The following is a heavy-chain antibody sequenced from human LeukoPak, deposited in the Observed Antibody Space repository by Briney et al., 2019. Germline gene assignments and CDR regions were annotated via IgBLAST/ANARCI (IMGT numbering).Heavy chain of an antibody. J-gene: IGHJ4*02. CDR2: ISAYNGNT. Sequence: ASVKVSCKASGYTFTSYSISWVRQAPGQGLEWMGWISAYNGNTNYAQKLQGRVTMTTDTSTSTAYMELRSLRSDDTAVYYCARTLDYYDSSGNLDYWGQGTLVTVFS. D-gene: IGHD3-22*01. V-gene: IGHV1-18*01. CDR3: ARTLDYYDSSGNLDY. CDR1: GYTFTSYS.